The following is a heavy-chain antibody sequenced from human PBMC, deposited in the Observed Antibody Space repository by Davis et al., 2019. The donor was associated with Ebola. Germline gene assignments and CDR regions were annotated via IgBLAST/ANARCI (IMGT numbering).Heavy chain of an antibody. J-gene: IGHJ6*02. D-gene: IGHD6-13*01. CDR1: GGSISSYY. V-gene: IGHV4-34*01. Sequence: MPSETLSLTCTVSGGSISSYYWSWIRQPPGKGLEWIGEINHSGSTNYNPSLKSRVTISVDTSKNQFSLKLSSVTAADTAVYYCARARRQQLVFGHYYYGMDVWGQGTTVTVSS. CDR2: INHSGST. CDR3: ARARRQQLVFGHYYYGMDV.